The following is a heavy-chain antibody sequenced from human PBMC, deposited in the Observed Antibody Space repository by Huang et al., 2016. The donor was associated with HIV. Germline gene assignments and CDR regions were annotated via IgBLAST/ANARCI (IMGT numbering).Heavy chain of an antibody. D-gene: IGHD2-2*01. V-gene: IGHV4-39*01. CDR3: ARHMDCSSSSCLAGGHERGPFDM. Sequence: QLQLQESGPGLVKPSETLSLTCSVSGGSISSSSYYWGWIRQPPGKGLEWFGRIYYRGSTFYTPSLKSRVTISVDTSKSQFSLRLSSVTAADTSVYYCARHMDCSSSSCLAGGHERGPFDMWGQGTMVTVSS. J-gene: IGHJ3*02. CDR1: GGSISSSSYY. CDR2: IYYRGST.